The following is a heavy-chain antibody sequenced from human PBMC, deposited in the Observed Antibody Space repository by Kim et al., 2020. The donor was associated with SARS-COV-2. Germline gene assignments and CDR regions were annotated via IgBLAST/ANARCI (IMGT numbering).Heavy chain of an antibody. J-gene: IGHJ3*02. CDR2: IYTSGST. Sequence: SETLSLTCTVSGGSISSYYWSWIRQPAGKGLEWIGRIYTSGSTNYNPSLKSRVTMSVDTSKNQFSLKLSSVTAADTAVYYCARDLLGRAMAVLDAFDIWGQGTMVTVSS. V-gene: IGHV4-4*07. CDR1: GGSISSYY. D-gene: IGHD5-18*01. CDR3: ARDLLGRAMAVLDAFDI.